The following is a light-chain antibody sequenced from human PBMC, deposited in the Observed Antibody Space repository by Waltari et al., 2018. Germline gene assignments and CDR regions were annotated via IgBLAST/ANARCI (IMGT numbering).Light chain of an antibody. J-gene: IGLJ2*01. CDR2: QDS. Sequence: SYELTQPPSVSVSPGQTASITCSGDHLGDKYACWYQQKPGQSPVLVIYQDSKRPSGIPERFSGSNSGNTATLTISGTQAMDEADYHCQAWDSSTVVFGGGTKLTVL. CDR1: HLGDKY. V-gene: IGLV3-1*01. CDR3: QAWDSSTVV.